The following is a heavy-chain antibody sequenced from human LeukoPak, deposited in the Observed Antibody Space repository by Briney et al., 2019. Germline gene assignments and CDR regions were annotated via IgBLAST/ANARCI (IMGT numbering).Heavy chain of an antibody. J-gene: IGHJ6*03. CDR2: IWYDGSNK. CDR3: AKEGQTTGYSYGIFYYCYYYMDV. CDR1: GFTFSSYG. Sequence: PGGSLRLSCAASGFTFSSYGMHWVRQAPGKGLEWVAVIWYDGSNKYYADSVKGRFTISRDNSKNTLYLQMNSLRAEDTAVYYCAKEGQTTGYSYGIFYYCYYYMDVWGKGTTVTVSS. V-gene: IGHV3-33*06. D-gene: IGHD5-18*01.